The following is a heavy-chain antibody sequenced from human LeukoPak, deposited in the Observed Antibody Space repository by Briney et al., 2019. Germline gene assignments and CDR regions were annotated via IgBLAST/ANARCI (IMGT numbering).Heavy chain of an antibody. Sequence: PSETLSLTCTVSGGSISSNDYYWTWIRQPPGKGLECIGYIYYSGSTYYNPSLKSRVTISVDTSKNQFSLKLTSVTAADTAVYYCARPSVGANDAFDIWGQGTMVTVSS. CDR2: IYYSGST. D-gene: IGHD1-26*01. CDR3: ARPSVGANDAFDI. J-gene: IGHJ3*02. V-gene: IGHV4-30-4*08. CDR1: GGSISSNDYY.